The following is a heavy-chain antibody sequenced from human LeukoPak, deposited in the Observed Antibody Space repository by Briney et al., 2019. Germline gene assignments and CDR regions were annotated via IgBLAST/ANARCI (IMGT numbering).Heavy chain of an antibody. CDR2: INGDGRNI. D-gene: IGHD6-13*01. Sequence: GGSLRLSCVASGFTFSSYWMHWVRQDPRKGLVWVSRINGDGRNINYADSVRGRFTISRDNAKNTLFLQMNSLRAEDTAVYYCAKVMSSSFSPYYFDYWGQGTLVTVSS. CDR3: AKVMSSSFSPYYFDY. CDR1: GFTFSSYW. V-gene: IGHV3-74*01. J-gene: IGHJ4*02.